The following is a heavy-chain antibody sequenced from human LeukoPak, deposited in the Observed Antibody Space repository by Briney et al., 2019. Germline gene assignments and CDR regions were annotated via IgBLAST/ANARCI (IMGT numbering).Heavy chain of an antibody. CDR2: IIPIFGTA. V-gene: IGHV1-69*05. D-gene: IGHD6-6*01. Sequence: SVKVSCKASGYTFTGYYMHWVRQAPGQGLEWMGGIIPIFGTANYAQKFQGRVTITTDESTSTAYMELSSLRSEDTAVYYCARGVQQLGVWFDYWGQGTLVTVSS. CDR3: ARGVQQLGVWFDY. J-gene: IGHJ4*02. CDR1: GYTFTGYY.